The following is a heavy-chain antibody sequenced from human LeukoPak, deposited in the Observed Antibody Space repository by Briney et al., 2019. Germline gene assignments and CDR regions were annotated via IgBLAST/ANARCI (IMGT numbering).Heavy chain of an antibody. D-gene: IGHD4-23*01. J-gene: IGHJ4*02. CDR1: GGSISSGGYY. CDR3: ARIDGGHHLSPFDY. CDR2: FYYSGST. Sequence: SETLSLTCTVSGGSISSGGYYWGWIRQPPGKGLEWIGSFYYSGSTYYNPSLKSRVTISVDTSKNQFSLKLSSVTAADTAIYYCARIDGGHHLSPFDYWGQGTLVTVSS. V-gene: IGHV4-39*01.